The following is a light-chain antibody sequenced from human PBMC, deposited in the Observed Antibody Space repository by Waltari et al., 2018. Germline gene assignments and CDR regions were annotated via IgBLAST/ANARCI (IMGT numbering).Light chain of an antibody. CDR1: QAFSRSY. CDR3: QQYGASPT. CDR2: GAS. J-gene: IGKJ5*01. Sequence: DIVLTQSPVTLSLSPGEGATLSCRATQAFSRSYLAWYQQRPGQAPRLLIYGASTRATGIPDRVSGSGSGTVFTLNISRLAPEDSAVYYCQQYGASPTFGQGTRLEIK. V-gene: IGKV3-20*01.